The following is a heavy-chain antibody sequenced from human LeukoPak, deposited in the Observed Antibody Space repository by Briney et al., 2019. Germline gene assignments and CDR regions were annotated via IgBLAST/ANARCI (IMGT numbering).Heavy chain of an antibody. CDR1: GDSISGSY. J-gene: IGHJ4*02. CDR2: VYDSGST. CDR3: ARESSIRYFFDY. V-gene: IGHV4-59*12. D-gene: IGHD1-14*01. Sequence: SETLSLTCTVSGDSISGSYWNWIRQPPGKGLEWIGYVYDSGSTTYNPSLKSRVTISLDTSKNQFSLKLSSVTAADTAVYYCARESSIRYFFDYWGQGTLVTVSS.